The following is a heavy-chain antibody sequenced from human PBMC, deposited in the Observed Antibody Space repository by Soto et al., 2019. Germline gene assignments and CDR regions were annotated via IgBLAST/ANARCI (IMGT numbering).Heavy chain of an antibody. J-gene: IGHJ4*02. Sequence: QVQLVQSGAEVKKPGASVKVSCKASGYTFTSYAMHWVRQAPGQRLEWMGWINAGNGNTKYSQKFQGRVTITRDTSASTAYMELSSQRSEDTAVYYCARGDIVVVPAAMPSDYWGQGTLVTVSS. CDR1: GYTFTSYA. D-gene: IGHD2-2*01. CDR2: INAGNGNT. CDR3: ARGDIVVVPAAMPSDY. V-gene: IGHV1-3*01.